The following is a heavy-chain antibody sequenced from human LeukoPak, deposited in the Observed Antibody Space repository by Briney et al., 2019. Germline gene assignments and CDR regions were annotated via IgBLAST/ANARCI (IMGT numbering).Heavy chain of an antibody. CDR2: IIPILGIA. V-gene: IGHV1-69*04. J-gene: IGHJ4*02. D-gene: IGHD4-17*01. Sequence: SVNVSCKASGGTFSSYAISWVRQAPGQGLEWMGRIIPILGIANYAQKFQGRVTITADKSTSTAYMELSSLRSEDTAVYYCARDPDYGDPDYWGQGTLVTVSS. CDR1: GGTFSSYA. CDR3: ARDPDYGDPDY.